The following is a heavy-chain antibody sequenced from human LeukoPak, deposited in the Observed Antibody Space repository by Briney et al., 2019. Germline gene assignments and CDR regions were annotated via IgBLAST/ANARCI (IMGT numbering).Heavy chain of an antibody. CDR3: GRQGYTAAYYFLDF. CDR2: IYTTGAA. J-gene: IGHJ4*02. Sequence: SETLSLTCTVSSGSINSYYWGWVRQPPGKGLEWIGRIYTTGAAQYNPSLKSRVTMSIDTSTNQFSLNLRSMTAADTAVYYCGRQGYTAAYYFLDFWSQGTLVAVS. D-gene: IGHD2-2*02. V-gene: IGHV4-4*07. CDR1: SGSINSYY.